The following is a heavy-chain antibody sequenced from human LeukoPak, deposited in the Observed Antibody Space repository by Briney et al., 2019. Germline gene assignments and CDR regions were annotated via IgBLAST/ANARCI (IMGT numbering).Heavy chain of an antibody. CDR1: GFTFDDYA. J-gene: IGHJ6*03. CDR2: ITWNGGST. V-gene: IGHV3-43D*03. CDR3: AKDRDYYYMDV. Sequence: PGGSLRLSCAASGFTFDDYAMHWVRQAPGKGLEWVSLITWNGGSTFYADSVKGRFTISRDNSKDSLYLQMNSLRPKDTALYYCAKDRDYYYMDVWGKGTTVTVSS.